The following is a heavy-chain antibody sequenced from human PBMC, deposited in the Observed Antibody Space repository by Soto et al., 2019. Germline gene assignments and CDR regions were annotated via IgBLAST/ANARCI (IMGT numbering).Heavy chain of an antibody. CDR1: GGTFSSYA. CDR3: ARVVYSYGIFDY. V-gene: IGHV1-69*13. D-gene: IGHD5-18*01. Sequence: SVKVSCKASGGTFSSYAISWVRQAPGQGLEWMGGIIPIFGTANYAQKFQGRVTITADESTSTAYMELSSLRSEDTAVYYCARVVYSYGIFDYWGQGTLVTVSS. J-gene: IGHJ4*02. CDR2: IIPIFGTA.